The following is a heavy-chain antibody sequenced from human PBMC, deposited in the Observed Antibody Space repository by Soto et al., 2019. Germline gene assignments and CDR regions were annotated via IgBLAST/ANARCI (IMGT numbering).Heavy chain of an antibody. V-gene: IGHV4-39*01. Sequence: QVQLQESGPGLVKPSETLSLTCTVSGGSVSSSSYYWGWIRQPPGRGLEWIGTFYYTGSTYYNPSLNNRVTISINTSKNQFSLRLSSVTAADAATYCCASPPPLTVQTNEAEFFQHWGLGTLVTVSS. D-gene: IGHD2-8*01. CDR2: FYYTGST. CDR1: GGSVSSSSYY. CDR3: ASPPPLTVQTNEAEFFQH. J-gene: IGHJ1*01.